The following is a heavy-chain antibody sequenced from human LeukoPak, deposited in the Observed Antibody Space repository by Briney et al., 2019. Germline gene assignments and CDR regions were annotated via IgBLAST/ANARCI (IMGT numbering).Heavy chain of an antibody. D-gene: IGHD1-26*01. Sequence: ASVEVSCKASGGTFSNIVISWVRQAPGQGLEWMGGIIAIFGTTTYAQNFQGRVTITADKSTRTAYMELSSLRSEDTAVYYCARIVGSTGGESWGQGTMVTVSS. CDR1: GGTFSNIV. CDR2: IIAIFGTT. CDR3: ARIVGSTGGES. J-gene: IGHJ3*01. V-gene: IGHV1-69*06.